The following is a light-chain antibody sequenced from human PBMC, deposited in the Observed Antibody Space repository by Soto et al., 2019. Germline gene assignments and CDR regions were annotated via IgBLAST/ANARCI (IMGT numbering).Light chain of an antibody. CDR3: QQYGSSPRT. V-gene: IGKV3-20*01. Sequence: EIVLTQSPGTLSLSQGERATLSCRASLSVSSNYLAWYQHKPGQAPRLLIYGASIRASGIPDRFSGSGSGTDFTLTISRLEPEDFAVYYCQQYGSSPRTFGQGTKMEIK. CDR2: GAS. CDR1: LSVSSNY. J-gene: IGKJ1*01.